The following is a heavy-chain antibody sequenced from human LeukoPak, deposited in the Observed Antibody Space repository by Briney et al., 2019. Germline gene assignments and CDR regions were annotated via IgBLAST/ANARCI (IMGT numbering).Heavy chain of an antibody. Sequence: GGSLRLSCAASGFTFSSYAMHWVRQAPGKGLEWVAVISYDGSNKYYADSVKGRFTIFRDNSKNTLYLQMNSLRAEDTAVYYCASPVEEYDSSGYLILRWGQGTLVTVSS. CDR1: GFTFSSYA. CDR3: ASPVEEYDSSGYLILR. J-gene: IGHJ4*02. D-gene: IGHD3-22*01. CDR2: ISYDGSNK. V-gene: IGHV3-30-3*01.